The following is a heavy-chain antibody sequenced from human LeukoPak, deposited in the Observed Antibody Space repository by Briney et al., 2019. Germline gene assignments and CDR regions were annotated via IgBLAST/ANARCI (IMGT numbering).Heavy chain of an antibody. CDR2: IIPIFGTA. J-gene: IGHJ6*03. CDR1: GYIFTSYG. CDR3: ARGAGTIMYYYMDV. D-gene: IGHD1-1*01. Sequence: SVKVSCKASGYIFTSYGISWVRQAPGQGLEWMGGIIPIFGTANYAQKFQGRVTITTDESTSTAYMELSSLRSEDTAVYYCARGAGTIMYYYMDVWGKGTTVTVSS. V-gene: IGHV1-69*05.